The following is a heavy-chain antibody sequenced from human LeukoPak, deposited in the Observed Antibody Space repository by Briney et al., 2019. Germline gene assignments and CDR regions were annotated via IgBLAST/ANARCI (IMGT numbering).Heavy chain of an antibody. D-gene: IGHD1-26*01. CDR1: RFTFSNYA. J-gene: IGHJ4*02. CDR3: AKRSGINYGYFES. Sequence: GGSLRLSCAASRFTFSNYAMSWVRQAPGKGLEWVSAITGNADYTDYADSAKGRFTISRDNSKNTAYLQMNSLRAEDTAVYYCAKRSGINYGYFESWGQGTLVTVSS. CDR2: ITGNADYT. V-gene: IGHV3-23*01.